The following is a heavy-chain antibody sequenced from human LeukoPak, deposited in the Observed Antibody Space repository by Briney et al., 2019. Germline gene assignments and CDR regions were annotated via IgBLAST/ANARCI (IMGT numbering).Heavy chain of an antibody. CDR1: VGSISIYY. V-gene: IGHV4-59*01. J-gene: IGHJ3*02. D-gene: IGHD4-23*01. Sequence: PSETLSLTCTVSVGSISIYYWSWIRQPPGKGLEWIGYIYYSGSTNYNPSLKSRVTISVDTSNNQFSLKLSSVTAADTAVYYCARWADYGGNSFDAFDIWGQGTMVTVSS. CDR3: ARWADYGGNSFDAFDI. CDR2: IYYSGST.